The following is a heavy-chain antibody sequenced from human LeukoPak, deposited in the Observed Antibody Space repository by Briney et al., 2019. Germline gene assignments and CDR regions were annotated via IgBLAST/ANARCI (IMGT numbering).Heavy chain of an antibody. J-gene: IGHJ4*02. CDR1: GFTFGDYA. CDR2: IRSKAYGGTT. D-gene: IGHD3-10*01. V-gene: IGHV3-49*04. Sequence: GGSLRLSCTASGFTFGDYAVDWVRQAPGKGLEWVGFIRSKAYGGTTEYAASVRGRFTISRDDSKSIAYLQMNSLKTEDTAVHYCTRDGSGTYYHPPGDYWGQGTLVAVSS. CDR3: TRDGSGTYYHPPGDY.